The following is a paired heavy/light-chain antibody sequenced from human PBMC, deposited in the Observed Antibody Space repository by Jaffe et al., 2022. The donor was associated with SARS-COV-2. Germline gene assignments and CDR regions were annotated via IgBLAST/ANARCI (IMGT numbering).Light chain of an antibody. V-gene: IGLV3-21*02. CDR2: DNS. J-gene: IGLJ1*01. CDR1: NIGSKS. CDR3: QVWDTSSDHPRV. Sequence: SYVLTQPPSVSVAPGQTASITCGGNNIGSKSVHWYQQKPGQAPVLVVYDNSDRPSGIPERFSGSNSGNTATLTISRVAAGDEADYYCQVWDTSSDHPRVFGTGTKVTVL.
Heavy chain of an antibody. CDR1: GFTFSSYE. CDR2: ISPSSGYI. J-gene: IGHJ4*02. CDR3: ARELGYSYHPFDY. V-gene: IGHV3-48*03. Sequence: EVQVVESGGGLVQPGGSLRLSCAASGFTFSSYEMNWVRQAPGKGLEWVSYISPSSGYIYYADSVKGRFTISRDNARNSLYLQMNSLRAEDTAVYYCARELGYSYHPFDYWGQGTLVTVSS. D-gene: IGHD5-18*01.